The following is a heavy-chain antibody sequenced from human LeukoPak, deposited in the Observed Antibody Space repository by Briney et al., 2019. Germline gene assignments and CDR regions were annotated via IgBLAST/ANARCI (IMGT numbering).Heavy chain of an antibody. D-gene: IGHD3-22*01. J-gene: IGHJ4*02. CDR1: GDSISTYY. CDR3: AKDGVNYYDISGYDI. CDR2: IYYRVTS. Sequence: SETLSLTCTVSGDSISTYYWSWIRQPPGKGLEWIGYIYYRVTSDYNPSLKSRVTISVDTSKNQFSLKLSSVTAADTAVYYCAKDGVNYYDISGYDIWGQGALVTVSS. V-gene: IGHV4-59*01.